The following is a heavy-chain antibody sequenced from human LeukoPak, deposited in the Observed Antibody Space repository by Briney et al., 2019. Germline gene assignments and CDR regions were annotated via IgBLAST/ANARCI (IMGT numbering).Heavy chain of an antibody. CDR2: RKEDGSEK. D-gene: IGHD3-3*01. V-gene: IGHV3-7*01. CDR1: GFTFSSYW. CDR3: ASDGRPDFWGGYYHAFDY. Sequence: PGGALRLSCAASGFTFSSYWMSWVRQAPGKGLEWVANRKEDGSEKYSVESVKGGFTISRDNAKNSLYLQMNSLRAEDPAVYYCASDGRPDFWGGYYHAFDYWGQGTLVTVSS. J-gene: IGHJ4*02.